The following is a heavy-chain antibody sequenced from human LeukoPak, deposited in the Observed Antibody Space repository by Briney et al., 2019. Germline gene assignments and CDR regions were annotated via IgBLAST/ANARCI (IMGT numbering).Heavy chain of an antibody. CDR3: AKDIQGSY. J-gene: IGHJ4*02. Sequence: GGSLRLSCAVSGFTFSSYEMNWVRQAPGKGLEWVSLVSSSGANTYYADSVKGRFTISRDNSKNTLYLQMNSLRAEDTAIYYCAKDIQGSYWGQGTLVTVSS. D-gene: IGHD2-21*01. CDR2: VSSSGANT. CDR1: GFTFSSYE. V-gene: IGHV3-23*01.